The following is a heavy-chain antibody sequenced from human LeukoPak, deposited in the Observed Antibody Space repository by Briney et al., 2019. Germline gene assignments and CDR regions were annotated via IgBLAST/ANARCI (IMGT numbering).Heavy chain of an antibody. J-gene: IGHJ4*02. D-gene: IGHD3-10*01. V-gene: IGHV3-74*01. CDR2: INSDGTST. CDR1: GFTFRSYW. Sequence: GGSLRLSCAASGFTFRSYWMHWVRQGPGKGLMWVSRINSDGTSTTYADSVKGRFTISRDDAKNTLYLQMDSLTAEDSGVYYCTGGALDYWGQGALVTVSS. CDR3: TGGALDY.